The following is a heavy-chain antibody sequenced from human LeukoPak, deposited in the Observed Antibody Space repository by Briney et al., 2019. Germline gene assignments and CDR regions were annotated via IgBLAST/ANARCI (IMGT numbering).Heavy chain of an antibody. CDR3: AKDAGWYETHYYFDY. CDR1: GFTFSSYW. CDR2: ISWNSGSI. J-gene: IGHJ4*02. Sequence: GGSLRLSCAASGFTFSSYWMHWVRQAPGKGLVWVSGISWNSGSIGYADSVKGRFTISRDNAKNSLYLQMNSLRAEDTALYYCAKDAGWYETHYYFDYWGQGTLVTVSS. D-gene: IGHD6-19*01. V-gene: IGHV3-9*01.